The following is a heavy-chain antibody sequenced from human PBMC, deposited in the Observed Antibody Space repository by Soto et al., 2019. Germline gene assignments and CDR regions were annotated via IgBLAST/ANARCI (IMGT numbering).Heavy chain of an antibody. D-gene: IGHD6-6*01. CDR1: GFSFGGYA. Sequence: GGSLILSCVASGFSFGGYAMSWVRQAPGKGLVWVSSMTATGVSIYYADSVRGRFTISRDNSKNTLYLQMSSLRAEDTATYYCAKDSIPYSSSYDLDHWGRGALVTVSS. V-gene: IGHV3-23*01. J-gene: IGHJ4*02. CDR2: MTATGVSI. CDR3: AKDSIPYSSSYDLDH.